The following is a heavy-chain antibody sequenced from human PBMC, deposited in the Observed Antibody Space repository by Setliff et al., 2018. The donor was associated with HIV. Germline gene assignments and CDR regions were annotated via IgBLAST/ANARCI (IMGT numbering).Heavy chain of an antibody. Sequence: SVKVSCKASADTFSSHVISWFRQAPGQGLEWMGGIIPIFGSANFPQNFQGRLTITVDEPTSTAYMELSSLTSDDTAVYYCARSTHYTDNSGHPRYYFETWGQGTRVTVSS. CDR1: ADTFSSHV. J-gene: IGHJ5*02. D-gene: IGHD3-22*01. V-gene: IGHV1-69*13. CDR2: IIPIFGSA. CDR3: ARSTHYTDNSGHPRYYFET.